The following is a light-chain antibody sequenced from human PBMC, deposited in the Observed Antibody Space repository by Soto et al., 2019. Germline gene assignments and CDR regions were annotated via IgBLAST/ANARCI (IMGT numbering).Light chain of an antibody. J-gene: IGKJ1*01. CDR1: QSVSTY. CDR2: DAS. V-gene: IGKV3-11*01. CDR3: QQRSNWPPTWT. Sequence: EIVLTQSPATLSLSPGERATLSCRASQSVSTYLAWYQQKPGQAPRLLIYDASKRATGIPARFSGSGSGTDFTLTITSLVPEDFGVYYCQQRSNWPPTWTFGQGTKVDIK.